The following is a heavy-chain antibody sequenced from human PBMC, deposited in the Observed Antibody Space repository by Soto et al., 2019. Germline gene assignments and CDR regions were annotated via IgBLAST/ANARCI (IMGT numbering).Heavy chain of an antibody. CDR1: GFSLSTSGVG. Sequence: QITLKESGPTLVKPTQTLTLTCTFSGFSLSTSGVGVGWIRQPPGKALEWLALIYWDDDKRYSPSLKSRLTITKSTSKNQVDLTLTTMDPVDTATYYCAHGIGGIATRNWGQGTTVTVSS. V-gene: IGHV2-5*02. CDR3: AHGIGGIATRN. J-gene: IGHJ6*02. D-gene: IGHD6-13*01. CDR2: IYWDDDK.